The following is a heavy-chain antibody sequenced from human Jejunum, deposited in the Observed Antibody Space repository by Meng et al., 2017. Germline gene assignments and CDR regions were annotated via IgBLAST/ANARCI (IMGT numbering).Heavy chain of an antibody. J-gene: IGHJ4*02. CDR2: ISGSGDST. CDR1: GFTFSSFA. V-gene: IGHV3-23*01. D-gene: IGHD1-26*01. Sequence: VQLLVSGGGLVQPGGSLSLSCAASGFTFSSFAMSLVRQAPGKGLEWVSVISGSGDSTYYADSVKGRFTISRDNSKNTLYLQLNSLRAEDTALYYCAKKGATTADFDCWGQGTLVTVSS. CDR3: AKKGATTADFDC.